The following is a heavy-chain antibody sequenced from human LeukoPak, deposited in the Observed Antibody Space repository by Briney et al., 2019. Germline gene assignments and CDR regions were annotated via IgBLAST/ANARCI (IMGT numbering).Heavy chain of an antibody. D-gene: IGHD5-12*01. CDR1: GGSISSYY. Sequence: PSETLSLTCTVSGGSISSYYWSWIRQPPGKGLEWIGYIYYSGSTNYNPSLKSRVTISVDTSKNQFSLKLSSVTAADTAVYYCARPSGYDPYYFDYWGQGTLVTVSS. V-gene: IGHV4-59*08. CDR3: ARPSGYDPYYFDY. J-gene: IGHJ4*02. CDR2: IYYSGST.